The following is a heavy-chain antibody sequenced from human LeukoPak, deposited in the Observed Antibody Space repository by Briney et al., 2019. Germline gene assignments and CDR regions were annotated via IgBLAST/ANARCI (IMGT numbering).Heavy chain of an antibody. CDR2: IYYSGST. CDR3: ARPRNDFWIGA. J-gene: IGHJ5*02. Sequence: SETLSLTCTVSGGSISSSSYYWGWIRQPPGKGLEWIGSIYYSGSTYYNPSLKSRVTISVDTSKNQFSLKLSSVTAADTAVYYCARPRNDFWIGAWGQGTLVTVSS. CDR1: GGSISSSSYY. V-gene: IGHV4-39*01. D-gene: IGHD3-3*01.